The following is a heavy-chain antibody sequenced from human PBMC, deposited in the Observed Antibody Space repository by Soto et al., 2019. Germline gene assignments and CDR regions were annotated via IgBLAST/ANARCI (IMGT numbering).Heavy chain of an antibody. CDR2: ISNDGSNK. CDR1: GFSFSVYG. J-gene: IGHJ4*02. V-gene: IGHV3-30*18. Sequence: QPGGSLRLSCAASGFSFSVYGMHWVRQAPGKGLEWVAVISNDGSNKYYADSVKGRFTISRDNSKNTLYLQMNSLRVEDTAVYYCAKDRSPLFENSESLGFDYWGQGSPVTVSS. D-gene: IGHD3-10*01. CDR3: AKDRSPLFENSESLGFDY.